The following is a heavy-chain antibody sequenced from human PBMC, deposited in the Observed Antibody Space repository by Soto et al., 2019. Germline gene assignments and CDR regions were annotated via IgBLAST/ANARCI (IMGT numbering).Heavy chain of an antibody. V-gene: IGHV1-69*01. Sequence: QVQLVQSGAEVKKPGSSVKVSCKASGGTFSSYAISWVRQAPGQGLEWMGGIIPIFGTANYAQKFQGRVTITADESTSPAYMERSSLRSEGTAVYYCARVSTEVGYCSGGSCYSQYFQHWGQGTLVSVSS. CDR1: GGTFSSYA. CDR3: ARVSTEVGYCSGGSCYSQYFQH. D-gene: IGHD2-15*01. CDR2: IIPIFGTA. J-gene: IGHJ1*01.